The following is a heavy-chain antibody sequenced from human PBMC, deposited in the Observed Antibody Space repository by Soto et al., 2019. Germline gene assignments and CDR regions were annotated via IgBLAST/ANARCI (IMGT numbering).Heavy chain of an antibody. D-gene: IGHD3-16*01. J-gene: IGHJ3*02. V-gene: IGHV3-48*03. Sequence: PGGSLRLSCAASGFTFSSYEMNWVRQAPGKGLEWVSYISSSGSTIYYADSVKGRFTISRDNAKNSLYLQMNSLRAEDTAVYYCANPGGGLLGDDAFDIWGQGTMVTVSS. CDR2: ISSSGSTI. CDR1: GFTFSSYE. CDR3: ANPGGGLLGDDAFDI.